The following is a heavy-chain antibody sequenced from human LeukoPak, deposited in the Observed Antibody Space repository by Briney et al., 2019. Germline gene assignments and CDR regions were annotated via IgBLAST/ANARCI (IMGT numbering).Heavy chain of an antibody. CDR3: AREDGSGSYLIY. D-gene: IGHD3-10*01. Sequence: GRSLRLSCAASGFTFSSYAMHWVRQAPGKGLEWVAVISYDGSNKYYADSVKGRFTISRDNAKNSLYLQMNGLRDEDTAVYYCAREDGSGSYLIYWGQGTPVTVSS. CDR2: ISYDGSNK. CDR1: GFTFSSYA. V-gene: IGHV3-30-3*01. J-gene: IGHJ4*02.